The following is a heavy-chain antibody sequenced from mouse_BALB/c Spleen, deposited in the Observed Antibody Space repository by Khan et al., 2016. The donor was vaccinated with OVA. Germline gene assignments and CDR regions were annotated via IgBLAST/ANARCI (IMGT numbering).Heavy chain of an antibody. CDR3: ARGGYGGFAY. J-gene: IGHJ3*01. V-gene: IGHV1-9*01. D-gene: IGHD2-2*01. CDR1: GYTFSSYW. Sequence: QVQLKQSGGDLMKPGASVKISCKATGYTFSSYWIEWIKQRPGHGLEWIGQIFPGSLSPFYSEKFKGKATFTADTSSNTAYMQLSSLTSEDSAVYYCARGGYGGFAYWGQGTLVTVSA. CDR2: IFPGSLSP.